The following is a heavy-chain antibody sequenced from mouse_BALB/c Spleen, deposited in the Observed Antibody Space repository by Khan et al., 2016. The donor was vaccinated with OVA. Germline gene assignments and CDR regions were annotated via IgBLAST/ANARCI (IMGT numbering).Heavy chain of an antibody. CDR2: LNPHVGEP. CDR3: ARVDLSYFDY. V-gene: IGHV1-20*02. CDR1: GSSFTGYC. Sequence: EVQLQQSGPELVKPGASVKISCKASGSSFTGYCMNWVMQSHGKSLEWIGRLNPHVGEPLFTPKFTGKAKLTVDESSSTCHMGLRILASEGSAYYDCARVDLSYFDYWGQGTTLTVSS. J-gene: IGHJ2*01.